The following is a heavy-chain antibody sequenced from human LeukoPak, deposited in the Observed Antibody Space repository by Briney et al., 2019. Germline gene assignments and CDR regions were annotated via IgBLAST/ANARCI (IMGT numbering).Heavy chain of an antibody. J-gene: IGHJ4*02. V-gene: IGHV4-39*01. D-gene: IGHD3-10*01. CDR3: ARRRGSEAFDY. CDR1: GGSISSSSYY. Sequence: SETLCLTCTVSGGSISSSSYYWGWIRQPPGKGLEWIGSIYYSGSTYYNPSLKSRVTISVDTSKNQFSLKLSSVTAADTAVYYCARRRGSEAFDYWGQGTLVTVSS. CDR2: IYYSGST.